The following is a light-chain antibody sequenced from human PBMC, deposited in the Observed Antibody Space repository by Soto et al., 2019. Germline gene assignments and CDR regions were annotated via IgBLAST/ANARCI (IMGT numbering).Light chain of an antibody. Sequence: QSALTQPPSASGSLGQSVTISCSGASSDIGGYNYVAWYQQHPGKAPKLIIYEVNKRPSGVPDRFSGSKSGNTASLTVSGLQAEDEADYSCSSYAGGNNFLFGGGTKVTVL. CDR3: SSYAGGNNFL. J-gene: IGLJ2*01. CDR1: SSDIGGYNY. V-gene: IGLV2-8*01. CDR2: EVN.